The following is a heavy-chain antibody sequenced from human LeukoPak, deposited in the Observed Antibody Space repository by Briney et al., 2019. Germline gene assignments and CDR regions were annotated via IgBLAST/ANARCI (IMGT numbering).Heavy chain of an antibody. CDR3: ARIGLGGTIRYYYYYYGMDV. CDR1: GGSFSGYY. J-gene: IGHJ6*02. Sequence: SETLSLTCAVYGGSFSGYYWSWIRQPPGKGLEWIGEINHSGSTNYNPSLKSRVTISVDTSKNQFSLKLSSVTAADTAVYYCARIGLGGTIRYYYYYYGMDVWGQGTTVTVSS. CDR2: INHSGST. V-gene: IGHV4-34*01. D-gene: IGHD3/OR15-3a*01.